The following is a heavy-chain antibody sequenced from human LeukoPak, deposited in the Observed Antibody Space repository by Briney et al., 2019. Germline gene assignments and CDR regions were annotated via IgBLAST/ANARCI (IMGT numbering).Heavy chain of an antibody. Sequence: GGSLRLSCAASGFTFSSYAMSWVRQAPGKGLEWVSAISGSGGSTYYAASVKGRFTISIDNSKNTLYLQMNSLRAEDTAVYYCAKCSSGWLLDWFDPWGQGTLATVSS. J-gene: IGHJ5*02. CDR3: AKCSSGWLLDWFDP. D-gene: IGHD6-19*01. CDR1: GFTFSSYA. CDR2: ISGSGGST. V-gene: IGHV3-23*01.